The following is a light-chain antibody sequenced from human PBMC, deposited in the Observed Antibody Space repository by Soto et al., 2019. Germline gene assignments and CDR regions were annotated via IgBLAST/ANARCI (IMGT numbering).Light chain of an antibody. V-gene: IGLV2-8*01. CDR1: KNDIGFYDF. CDR3: KSYAGSNTYV. J-gene: IGLJ1*01. CDR2: EVV. Sequence: QSVLTQSPSASGSPGQSVTMSCTGTKNDIGFYDFVSWYQHHPGKAPRLIIYEVVQRPSGVPDRFSGSKSGNTASLTVSGLQAADEADYFCKSYAGSNTYVFGSGTKVTVL.